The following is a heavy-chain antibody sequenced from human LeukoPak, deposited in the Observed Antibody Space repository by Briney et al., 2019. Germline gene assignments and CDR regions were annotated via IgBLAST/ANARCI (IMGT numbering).Heavy chain of an antibody. V-gene: IGHV3-23*01. CDR1: GFIFSSYG. CDR2: ISGSGATT. J-gene: IGHJ4*02. D-gene: IGHD6-6*01. Sequence: GGSLRLSCAASGFIFSSYGMSWVRQAPGKGLEWVSTISGSGATTYYADSVKGRFTISRDNSKNTLSLQMNSLRAEDTAVYYCAKGRAADWGQGTLVTVSS. CDR3: AKGRAAD.